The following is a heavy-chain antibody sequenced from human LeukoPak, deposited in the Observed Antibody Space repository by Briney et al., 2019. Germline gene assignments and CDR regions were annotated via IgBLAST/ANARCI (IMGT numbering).Heavy chain of an antibody. Sequence: SETLSLTCTASGASVSSARYHWMWLRQPPGKGREYIGNIQYGEDTDYKHSLQSRVTISIDTSNNHFSLTLSSVTGADTAVYYCVSLAAGESGRGSWGQGTLVTVSS. CDR2: IQYGEDT. V-gene: IGHV4-61*03. D-gene: IGHD3-10*01. CDR3: VSLAAGESGRGS. J-gene: IGHJ5*02. CDR1: GASVSSARYH.